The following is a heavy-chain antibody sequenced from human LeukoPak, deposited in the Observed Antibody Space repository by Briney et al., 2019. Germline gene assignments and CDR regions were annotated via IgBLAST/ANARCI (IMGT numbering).Heavy chain of an antibody. V-gene: IGHV1-3*04. CDR2: INTGNDNT. CDR1: GYTFTSYA. D-gene: IGHD6-13*01. Sequence: ASVKVSYNASGYTFTSYAMHWVRQAPGQRLEWMGWINTGNDNTKYSKKFKGRVTITRDTSESTAYMELSSLRSEDRAVSYCARGREQQPYDYWGQGTLVNVSS. J-gene: IGHJ4*02. CDR3: ARGREQQPYDY.